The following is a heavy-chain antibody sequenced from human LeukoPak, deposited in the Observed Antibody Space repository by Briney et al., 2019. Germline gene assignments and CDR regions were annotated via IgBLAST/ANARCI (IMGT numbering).Heavy chain of an antibody. CDR3: ARSDYGCFDY. CDR2: INHSGST. CDR1: GGSFSGYY. Sequence: PSETLSVTCAVYGGSFSGYYWSWIRQPPGKGLEWIGEINHSGSTNYNPSLKSRVTISVDTSKNQFSLKLSSVTAADTAVYYCARSDYGCFDYWGQGTLVTVSS. D-gene: IGHD4-17*01. J-gene: IGHJ4*02. V-gene: IGHV4-34*01.